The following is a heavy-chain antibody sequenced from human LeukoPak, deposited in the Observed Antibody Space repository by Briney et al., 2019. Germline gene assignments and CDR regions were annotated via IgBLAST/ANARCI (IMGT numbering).Heavy chain of an antibody. CDR2: INTDGSTT. CDR1: GFTFSSYW. CDR3: ARDIHSSSWAKYYFDY. V-gene: IGHV3-74*01. D-gene: IGHD6-13*01. Sequence: PGGSLRLSCAASGFTFSSYWMHWVRQAPGKGLVWVSRINTDGSTTRYADSVKGRFTISRDNAKNSLYLQMNSLRAEDTAVYYCARDIHSSSWAKYYFDYWGQGTLVTVSS. J-gene: IGHJ4*02.